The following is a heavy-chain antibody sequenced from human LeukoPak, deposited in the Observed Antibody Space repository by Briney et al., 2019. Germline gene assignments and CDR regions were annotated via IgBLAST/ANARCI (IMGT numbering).Heavy chain of an antibody. V-gene: IGHV4-39*01. CDR1: GGSIRSSSYY. CDR2: IYYSGST. Sequence: SETLSLTCTASGGSIRSSSYYWGWIRQPPGKGLEWIGNIYYSGSTYYNPSLESRVTISVDTSKNQFSLRLNSVTAADTAVYYCARHQSYFDVLTGYPFDYWGQGTLVTVSS. CDR3: ARHQSYFDVLTGYPFDY. J-gene: IGHJ4*02. D-gene: IGHD3-9*01.